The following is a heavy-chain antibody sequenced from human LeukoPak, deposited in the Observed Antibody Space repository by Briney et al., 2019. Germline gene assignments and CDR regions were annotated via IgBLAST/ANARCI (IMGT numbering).Heavy chain of an antibody. Sequence: GGSLRLSCAASGFTFSTYAMSWVRQAPGKGLEWVSLIGGSDGRTRYADSVKGRFTISRDNSKNTLYLEMNSLRAEDTAVYYCAKDSSSYDWGYMDVWGKGTTVTTSS. CDR3: AKDSSSYDWGYMDV. CDR2: IGGSDGRT. V-gene: IGHV3-23*01. D-gene: IGHD3-22*01. CDR1: GFTFSTYA. J-gene: IGHJ6*03.